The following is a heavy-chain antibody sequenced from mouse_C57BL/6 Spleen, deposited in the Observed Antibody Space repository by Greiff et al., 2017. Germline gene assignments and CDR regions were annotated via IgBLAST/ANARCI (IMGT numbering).Heavy chain of an antibody. D-gene: IGHD2-3*01. CDR2: IRSKSNNYAT. J-gene: IGHJ4*01. CDR3: VRHCGGWLLENYAMDY. CDR1: GFSFNTYA. V-gene: IGHV10-1*01. Sequence: EVQLVESGGGLVQPKGSLKLSCAASGFSFNTYAMNWVRQAPGKGLEWVARIRSKSNNYATYYADSVKDRFTISRDDSESMLYLQMNNLKTEDTAMYYCVRHCGGWLLENYAMDYWGQGTSVTVSS.